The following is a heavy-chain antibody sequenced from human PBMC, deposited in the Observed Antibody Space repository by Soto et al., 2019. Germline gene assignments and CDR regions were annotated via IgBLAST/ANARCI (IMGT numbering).Heavy chain of an antibody. Sequence: SVKVSCKASGGTFSSYAISWVRQAPGQGLEWMGGTIPIFGTANYAQKFQGRVTITADESTSTAYMELSSLRSEDTAVYYCARREAAAYYYGMDVWGQGTTVTVS. D-gene: IGHD6-13*01. CDR1: GGTFSSYA. CDR3: ARREAAAYYYGMDV. J-gene: IGHJ6*02. V-gene: IGHV1-69*13. CDR2: TIPIFGTA.